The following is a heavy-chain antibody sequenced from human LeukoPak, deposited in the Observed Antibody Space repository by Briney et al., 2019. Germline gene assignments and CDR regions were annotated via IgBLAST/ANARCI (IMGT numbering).Heavy chain of an antibody. CDR1: GFTFSSYG. D-gene: IGHD3-22*01. Sequence: PGGSLRLSCAASGFTFSSYGMHWVRQAPGKGLEWVAFIRYDGSNKYYADSVKGRFTISRDNSKNTLYLRMNSLRAEDTAVYYCAKDYDSSGYYPLCYFDYWGQGTLVTVSS. V-gene: IGHV3-30*02. CDR2: IRYDGSNK. CDR3: AKDYDSSGYYPLCYFDY. J-gene: IGHJ4*02.